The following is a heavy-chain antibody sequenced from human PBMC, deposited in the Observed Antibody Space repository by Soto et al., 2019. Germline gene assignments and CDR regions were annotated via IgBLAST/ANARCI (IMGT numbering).Heavy chain of an antibody. J-gene: IGHJ4*02. V-gene: IGHV1-69*13. CDR1: GGTFSSYA. Sequence: SVKVSCKTSGGTFSSYAISWVRQAPGQGLEWMGGIVPIVDTSTYAQKFQGRVTITADESTSTVYMELSSLRSDDTAVYYCVRVVAIPGYPDNSGQGTLVTVSS. CDR3: VRVVAIPGYPDN. CDR2: IVPIVDTS. D-gene: IGHD5-12*01.